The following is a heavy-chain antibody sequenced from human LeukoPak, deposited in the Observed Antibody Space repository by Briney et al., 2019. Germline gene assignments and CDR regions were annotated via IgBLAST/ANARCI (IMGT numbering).Heavy chain of an antibody. CDR2: IKQDGSDK. J-gene: IGHJ4*02. V-gene: IGHV3-7*05. CDR3: AREGYGGDY. D-gene: IGHD1-26*01. Sequence: PGGSLRLSCAASGFSFSSYWMSWVRHAPGKGLEWVANIKQDGSDKYYVDSVRGRFTISRDNAKNSLYLQMNSLRAEDTAVYYCAREGYGGDYWGQGTLVTVSS. CDR1: GFSFSSYW.